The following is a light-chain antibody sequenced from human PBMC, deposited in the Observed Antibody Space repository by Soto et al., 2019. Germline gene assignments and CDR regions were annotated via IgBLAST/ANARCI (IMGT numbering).Light chain of an antibody. Sequence: IVFTQSPRALSLSPGERATLSCRASQSVSNNYLAWYQQKPGQAPRLLIYGASTRATGIPASFIGNGSGTEFTLTASSLQPEDFAVYYCQQYNNWPFTFGPGTKVDI. J-gene: IGKJ3*01. CDR3: QQYNNWPFT. CDR1: QSVSNN. CDR2: GAS. V-gene: IGKV3-15*01.